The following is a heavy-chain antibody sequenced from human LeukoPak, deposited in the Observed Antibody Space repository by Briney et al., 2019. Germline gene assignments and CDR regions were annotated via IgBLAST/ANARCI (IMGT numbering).Heavy chain of an antibody. J-gene: IGHJ4*02. V-gene: IGHV3-7*01. CDR2: INQDVSEI. CDR3: ARDLRTDSSFSPFDY. CDR1: GFTLSSYW. Sequence: QTGGSLRLSCAASGFTLSSYWMSWVRQAPGKGLEWVANINQDVSEINYVDSVKGRFTISRDNGKNSLYLQMNSLRAEDTAVYYCARDLRTDSSFSPFDYWGQGTLVTVSS. D-gene: IGHD3/OR15-3a*01.